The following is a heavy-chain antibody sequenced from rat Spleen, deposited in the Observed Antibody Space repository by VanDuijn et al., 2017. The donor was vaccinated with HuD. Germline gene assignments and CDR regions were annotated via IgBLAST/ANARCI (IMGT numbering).Heavy chain of an antibody. V-gene: IGHV5-31*01. Sequence: EVQLVETGGGLVQPGRSLKLSCVASGFTFSNYWMTWIRQAPGKGLEWVASISFDGGNTYYPDSVKGRFTISRDNAKSTLYLQMNSLRSEDTATYFCATAGTRVSRFAYWGQGTLVTVSS. CDR1: GFTFSNYW. J-gene: IGHJ3*01. CDR3: ATAGTRVSRFAY. D-gene: IGHD1-4*01. CDR2: ISFDGGNT.